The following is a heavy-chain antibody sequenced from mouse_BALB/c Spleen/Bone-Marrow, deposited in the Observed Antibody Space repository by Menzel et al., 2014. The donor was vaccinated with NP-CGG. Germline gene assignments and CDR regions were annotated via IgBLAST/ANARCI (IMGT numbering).Heavy chain of an antibody. V-gene: IGHV1-69*01. CDR2: IDTSDSYI. D-gene: IGHD2-4*01. CDR3: ARGGHDFSFDY. J-gene: IGHJ4*01. CDR1: GYTFTDKW. Sequence: QVQLQQPGAEFVMPGASVKMSCKASGYTFTDKWMHWVKQRPGQGLEWIGAIDTSDSYINYNQKFKGKASLTVDASSSTAYMHLSSLTSDDSAVYYCARGGHDFSFDYWGQGTSVIVPS.